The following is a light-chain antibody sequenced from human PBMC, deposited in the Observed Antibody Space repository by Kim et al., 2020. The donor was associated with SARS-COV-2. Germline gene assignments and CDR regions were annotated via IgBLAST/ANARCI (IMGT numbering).Light chain of an antibody. J-gene: IGLJ2*01. CDR2: RYT. Sequence: PGQRVTSSCTWNSSNIVTFYDVHWYQQLPGTAPRLLISRYTSRPSGVPDRFSGSKSGNSASLAITGLQAEDEADYYCQSYDNGHVLFGAGTQLTVL. CDR1: SSNIVTFYD. CDR3: QSYDNGHVL. V-gene: IGLV1-40*01.